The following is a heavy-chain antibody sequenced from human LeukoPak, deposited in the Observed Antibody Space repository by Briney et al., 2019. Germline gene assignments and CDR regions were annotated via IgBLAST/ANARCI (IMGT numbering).Heavy chain of an antibody. Sequence: GASVKVSCKTSGGTLSNYILSWVRQAPGQGLEWVGGIIPVIGTANYAQKFQDRVTITADESTNTVYMELSNLRSEDTAVYYCARHLYHDDFWSGYIDYWGQGSLLTISS. CDR1: GGTLSNYI. CDR2: IIPVIGTA. J-gene: IGHJ4*02. CDR3: ARHLYHDDFWSGYIDY. V-gene: IGHV1-69*13. D-gene: IGHD3-3*01.